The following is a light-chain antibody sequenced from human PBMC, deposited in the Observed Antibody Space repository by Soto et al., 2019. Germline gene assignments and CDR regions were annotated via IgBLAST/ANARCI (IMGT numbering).Light chain of an antibody. Sequence: QSVLTQPASVSGSPGQSITISCTGTSSDIGAYNSVSWYQQHPDKAPKLIIYEVTKRPSGISNRFSGSKSGNTASLTISGLQADDEADYYCGSYTTIGVFGGGTKLTVL. CDR3: GSYTTIGV. J-gene: IGLJ3*02. CDR1: SSDIGAYNS. V-gene: IGLV2-14*01. CDR2: EVT.